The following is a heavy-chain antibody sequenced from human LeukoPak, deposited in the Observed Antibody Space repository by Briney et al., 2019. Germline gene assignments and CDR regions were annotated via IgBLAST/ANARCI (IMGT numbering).Heavy chain of an antibody. CDR3: ARVGCMITFGGVIVTPNWLAP. D-gene: IGHD3-16*02. V-gene: IGHV4-39*07. CDR2: IYYSGST. J-gene: IGHJ5*02. CDR1: GGSISSSSYY. Sequence: PSETLSLTCTVSGGSISSSSYYWGWIRQPPGKGLEWIGSIYYSGSTYYNPSLKSRVTISVDTSKNQFSLKLSSVTAADTAVYYCARVGCMITFGGVIVTPNWLAPWGQGTLVTVSS.